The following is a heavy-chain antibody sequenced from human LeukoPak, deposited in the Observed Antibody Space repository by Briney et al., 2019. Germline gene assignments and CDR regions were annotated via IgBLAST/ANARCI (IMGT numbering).Heavy chain of an antibody. Sequence: SETLSLTCTVSGGSISSSSYYWGWIRQPPGKGLEWIGSIYYSGSTYYNPSLKSRVTISVDTSKNQFSLKLSSVTAADTAVYYCARVVGHWFDPWGQGTLVTVSS. J-gene: IGHJ5*02. D-gene: IGHD3-10*01. V-gene: IGHV4-39*07. CDR2: IYYSGST. CDR3: ARVVGHWFDP. CDR1: GGSISSSSYY.